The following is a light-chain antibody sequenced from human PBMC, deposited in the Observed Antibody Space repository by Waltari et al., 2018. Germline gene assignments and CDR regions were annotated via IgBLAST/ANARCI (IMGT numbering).Light chain of an antibody. Sequence: DVQMTQSPSTLSASVGDRVTITCRASQNIRDWLAWYQQRPGKAPRPLIYGASTLQTGVPARFSGSGSGTEFTLTINSLQPDDFATYFCQQYYTYSLWAFGQGTKVETK. CDR2: GAS. J-gene: IGKJ1*01. CDR3: QQYYTYSLWA. CDR1: QNIRDW. V-gene: IGKV1-5*01.